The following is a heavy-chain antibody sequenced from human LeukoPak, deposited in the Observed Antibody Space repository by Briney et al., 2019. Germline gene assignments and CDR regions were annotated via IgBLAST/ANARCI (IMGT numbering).Heavy chain of an antibody. CDR3: ARGWVRSSWYQGWFDP. CDR1: GDSVSSNSAA. Sequence: SRTLSLTCAISGDSVSSNSAAWNWIRQSPSRGLEWLGRTYYRSKWYNDYAVSVKSRITINPDTSKNQFSLQLNSVTPEDTAVYYCARGWVRSSWYQGWFDPWGQGTLVTVSS. D-gene: IGHD6-13*01. V-gene: IGHV6-1*01. J-gene: IGHJ5*02. CDR2: TYYRSKWYN.